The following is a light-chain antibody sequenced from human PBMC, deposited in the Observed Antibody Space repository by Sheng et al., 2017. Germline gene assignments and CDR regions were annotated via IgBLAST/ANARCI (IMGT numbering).Light chain of an antibody. CDR2: GAS. V-gene: IGKV3-20*01. Sequence: EIVLTQSPATVSLSPGEGGTLSCRASQTVSSAYIAWYQHKPGQAPRLLIHGASSRATGIPDKFSGGGSGTDFTLTISRLEPEDSAVYYCQQYGDSFTFGQGTRLEI. CDR3: QQYGDSFT. CDR1: QTVSSAY. J-gene: IGKJ5*01.